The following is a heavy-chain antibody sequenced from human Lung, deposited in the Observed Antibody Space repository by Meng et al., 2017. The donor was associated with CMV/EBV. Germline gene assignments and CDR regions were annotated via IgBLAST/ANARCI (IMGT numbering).Heavy chain of an antibody. CDR1: GFTFSSHE. J-gene: IGHJ4*02. D-gene: IGHD6-13*01. V-gene: IGHV3-48*03. Sequence: PCAASGFTFSSHEMNWVRQAPGKGLEWVSYISSSGSIIYYADPVKGRFTVSRDNAENSLYLQMNSLRAEDTAVYYCARDIAVAAADYWGQGTLVTVSS. CDR3: ARDIAVAAADY. CDR2: ISSSGSII.